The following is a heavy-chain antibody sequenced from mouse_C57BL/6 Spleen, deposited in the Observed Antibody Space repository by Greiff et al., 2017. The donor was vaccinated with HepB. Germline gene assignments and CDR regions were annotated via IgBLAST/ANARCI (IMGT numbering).Heavy chain of an antibody. V-gene: IGHV14-1*01. D-gene: IGHD1-1*01. CDR1: GFNIKDYY. CDR2: IDPEDGDT. J-gene: IGHJ1*03. CDR3: TTSYYYGSSYGYFDV. Sequence: VQLKDSGAELVRPGASVKLSCTASGFNIKDYYMHWVKQRPEQGLEWIGRIDPEDGDTEYAPKFQGKATMTADTSSNTAYLQLSSLTSEDTAVYYCTTSYYYGSSYGYFDVWGTGTTVTVSS.